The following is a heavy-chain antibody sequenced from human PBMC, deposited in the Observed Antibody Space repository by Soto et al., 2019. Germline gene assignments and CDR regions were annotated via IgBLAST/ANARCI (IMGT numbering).Heavy chain of an antibody. CDR2: IRSKANSYAT. J-gene: IGHJ3*02. CDR3: TRHYSNYGDAFDI. V-gene: IGHV3-73*01. Sequence: GGSLRLSCAASGFTFSGSAMHWVRQASGKGLEWVGRIRSKANSYATAYAASVKGRFTISRDDSKNTAYLQMNSLKTEDTAVYYCTRHYSNYGDAFDIWGQGTMVTVSS. D-gene: IGHD4-4*01. CDR1: GFTFSGSA.